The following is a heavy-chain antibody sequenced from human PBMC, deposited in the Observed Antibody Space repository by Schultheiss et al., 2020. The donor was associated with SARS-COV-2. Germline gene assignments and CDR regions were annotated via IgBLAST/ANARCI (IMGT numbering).Heavy chain of an antibody. D-gene: IGHD6-19*01. J-gene: IGHJ6*02. V-gene: IGHV3-30-3*02. Sequence: GGSLRLSCAASGFTFSIYTFHWVRQAPGKGLEWVAIISYDGSTKFYADSVRGRFTVSRDNSKDTLYLQMNSLRAEDTAVYYCAKLAAAGTYYYYGMDVWGQGTTVTVSS. CDR2: ISYDGSTK. CDR3: AKLAAAGTYYYYGMDV. CDR1: GFTFSIYT.